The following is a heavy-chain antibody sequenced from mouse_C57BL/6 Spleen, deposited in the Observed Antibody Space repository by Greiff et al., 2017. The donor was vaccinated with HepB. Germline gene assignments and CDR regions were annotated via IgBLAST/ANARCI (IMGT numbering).Heavy chain of an antibody. CDR2: INPNNGGT. D-gene: IGHD2-4*01. V-gene: IGHV1-22*01. CDR1: GYTFTDYN. J-gene: IGHJ2*01. Sequence: EVKLQQSGPELVKPGASVKMSCKASGYTFTDYNMHWVKQSHGKSLEWIGYINPNNGGTSYNQKFKGKATLTVNKSSSTAYMELRSLTSEDSAVYYCAPRRYDYDYYYFDYWGQGTTLTVSS. CDR3: APRRYDYDYYYFDY.